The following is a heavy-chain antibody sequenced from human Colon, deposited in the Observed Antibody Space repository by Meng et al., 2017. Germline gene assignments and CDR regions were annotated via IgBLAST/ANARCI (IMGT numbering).Heavy chain of an antibody. V-gene: IGHV3-7*01. CDR1: GRVLGNYW. J-gene: IGHJ4*02. CDR3: ATGSGAGY. CDR2: INEDGSET. Sequence: EVQVVGLGGDLARPGGSLRLSLVLSGRVLGNYWMPWVRQAPGKGLEWVANINEDGSETYYVDSVKGRFTISRDNAKNSLFLQMSGLRADDTAVYYCATGSGAGYWGQGTLVTVSS. D-gene: IGHD1-26*01.